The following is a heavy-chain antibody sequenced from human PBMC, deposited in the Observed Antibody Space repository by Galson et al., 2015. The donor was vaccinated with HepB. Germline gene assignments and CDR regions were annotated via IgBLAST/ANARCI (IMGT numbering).Heavy chain of an antibody. V-gene: IGHV2-70*04. Sequence: PALVKPTQTLTLTCTFSGFSLSTTEMRVSWIRQPPGKALEWLARIDWVDDKFYSTSLKTRLTISKDTSKNQVVLTMTNMDPVDTATYYCARSGYSSGWYPWYFDLWGRGTLVTVSS. J-gene: IGHJ2*01. D-gene: IGHD6-19*01. CDR1: GFSLSTTEMR. CDR2: IDWVDDK. CDR3: ARSGYSSGWYPWYFDL.